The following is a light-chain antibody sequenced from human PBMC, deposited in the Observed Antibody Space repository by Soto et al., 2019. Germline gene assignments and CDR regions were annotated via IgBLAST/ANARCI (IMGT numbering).Light chain of an antibody. CDR3: QQFGSSLYT. CDR1: QSVSGAY. Sequence: EIVLTQSPGTLSLSPGERATLSCRASQSVSGAYISWYQQKPGQAPRLLIYGASNRATGVPDRFSGSGSGTDFTLTISRLEPEDFAMDYCQQFGSSLYTVGQGTKVEIK. CDR2: GAS. V-gene: IGKV3-20*01. J-gene: IGKJ2*01.